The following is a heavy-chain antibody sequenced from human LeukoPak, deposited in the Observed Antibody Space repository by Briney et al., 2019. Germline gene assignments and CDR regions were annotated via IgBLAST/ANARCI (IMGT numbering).Heavy chain of an antibody. V-gene: IGHV4-61*02. D-gene: IGHD3-10*01. CDR3: ARVFGHYYGSGSYNWFDP. CDR2: IYTSGST. J-gene: IGHJ5*02. CDR1: GGSISSAGYY. Sequence: SQTLSLTCTVSGGSISSAGYYWSWIRQPAGKGLEWIGRIYTSGSTNYNPSLKSRVTISVDTSKNQFSLKLSSVTAADTAVYYCARVFGHYYGSGSYNWFDPWGQGTLVTVSS.